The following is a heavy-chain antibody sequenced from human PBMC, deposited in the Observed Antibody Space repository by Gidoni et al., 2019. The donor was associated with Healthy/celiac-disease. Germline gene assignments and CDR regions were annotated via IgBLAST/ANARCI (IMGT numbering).Heavy chain of an antibody. V-gene: IGHV4-61*02. CDR3: ARDPYYYDSSGYPFAFDI. Sequence: QVQLQESGPGLVKPSQTMSLTCTVSGGSISSGSYYWSWIRQPAGKGLEWIGRIYTSGSTNYNPSLKSRVTISVDTSKNQFSLKLSSVTAADTAVYYCARDPYYYDSSGYPFAFDIWGQGTMVTVSS. CDR1: GGSISSGSYY. CDR2: IYTSGST. D-gene: IGHD3-22*01. J-gene: IGHJ3*02.